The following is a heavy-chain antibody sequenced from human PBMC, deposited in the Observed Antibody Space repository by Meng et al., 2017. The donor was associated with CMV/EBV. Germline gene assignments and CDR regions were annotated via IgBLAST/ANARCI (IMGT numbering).Heavy chain of an antibody. Sequence: SETLSLTCTVSGGSISSSSYYWGWIRQPPGKGLEWIGSIYYSGSTYYNPSLKSRVTISVVTSKNQFSLKLSSVTAADTAVYYCARDTIAASGEGMDVWGQGTTVTVSS. CDR1: GGSISSSSYY. CDR2: IYYSGST. D-gene: IGHD6-13*01. J-gene: IGHJ6*02. V-gene: IGHV4-39*07. CDR3: ARDTIAASGEGMDV.